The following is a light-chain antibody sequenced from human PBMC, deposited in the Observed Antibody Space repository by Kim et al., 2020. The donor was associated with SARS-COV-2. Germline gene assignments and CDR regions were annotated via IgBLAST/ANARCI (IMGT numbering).Light chain of an antibody. CDR1: KLGDKY. Sequence: SYELTQPPSVSVSPGQTASITCSGDKLGDKYACWYQQKPGQSPVLVIYQDSKRPSGIPERFSGSNSGNTATLTISGTQAMDEAYYYCQAGDRSTCVVFG. CDR3: QAGDRSTCVV. J-gene: IGLJ1*01. CDR2: QDS. V-gene: IGLV3-1*01.